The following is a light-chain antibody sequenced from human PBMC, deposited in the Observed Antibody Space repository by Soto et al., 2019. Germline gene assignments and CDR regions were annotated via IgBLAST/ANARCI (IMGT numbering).Light chain of an antibody. Sequence: EIVLTQSPGTLSLSPGERATLSCRASQSVSSSYLAWYQQQPGQAHRLLNYGASSRATGIPDRFSGSACGTDFTLTISRLEPEDFAVYYCQQYGSSSWTFGQGTKVEIK. CDR1: QSVSSSY. V-gene: IGKV3-20*01. J-gene: IGKJ1*01. CDR2: GAS. CDR3: QQYGSSSWT.